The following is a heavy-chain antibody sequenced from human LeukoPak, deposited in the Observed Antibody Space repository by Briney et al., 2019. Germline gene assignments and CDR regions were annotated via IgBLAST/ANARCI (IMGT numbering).Heavy chain of an antibody. CDR2: IYYSGST. V-gene: IGHV4-59*01. CDR3: ARRGPMVRGAAFDY. Sequence: SETLSLTCTVSGGSISSYYWSWIRQPPGKGLEWIGYIYYSGSTNYNPTLKSRVTISVDTSKNQFSLKLSSVTAADTAVYYCARRGPMVRGAAFDYWGQGTLVTVSS. D-gene: IGHD3-10*01. CDR1: GGSISSYY. J-gene: IGHJ4*02.